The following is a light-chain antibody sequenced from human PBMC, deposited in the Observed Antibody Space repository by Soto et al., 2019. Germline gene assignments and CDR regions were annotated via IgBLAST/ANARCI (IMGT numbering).Light chain of an antibody. CDR3: SSSTSSSTSL. Sequence: QSVLTQPASVSGSPGQSISISCTGTSSDIGGYNYVSWYQQHPGKAPKLMIYEVSNRPSGVSNRFSGSKSGNTASLTISGLQAEDEADYYCSSSTSSSTSLFGTGTKLTVL. V-gene: IGLV2-14*01. CDR1: SSDIGGYNY. J-gene: IGLJ1*01. CDR2: EVS.